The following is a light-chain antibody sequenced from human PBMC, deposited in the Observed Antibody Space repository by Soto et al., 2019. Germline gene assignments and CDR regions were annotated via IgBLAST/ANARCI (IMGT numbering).Light chain of an antibody. J-gene: IGLJ3*02. V-gene: IGLV2-14*01. CDR2: EVT. CDR1: SSDVGAYNY. CDR3: SSYTSSSTLM. Sequence: QSALTQPASVSGSPGQSITISCTGTSSDVGAYNYVSWYRQHPGKAPKLMIYEVTNRPSGVSNRFSGSKSGSTASLTISGLQAEDEADYYCSSYTSSSTLMFGGGTKLTVL.